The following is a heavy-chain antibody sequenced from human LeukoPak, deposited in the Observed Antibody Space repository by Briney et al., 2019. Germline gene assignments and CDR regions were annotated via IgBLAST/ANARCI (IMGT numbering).Heavy chain of an antibody. CDR3: ARNRYGSGSIAYFDY. J-gene: IGHJ4*02. V-gene: IGHV3-53*01. CDR1: GFTVSSNY. Sequence: GGSLRLSCAASGFTVSSNYMSWVRQAPGKGLEWVSVIYSGGSTYYADSVKGRFTISRDNSKNTLYLQMNSLRAEDTAVYYCARNRYGSGSIAYFDYWGQGTLVTVSS. D-gene: IGHD3-10*01. CDR2: IYSGGST.